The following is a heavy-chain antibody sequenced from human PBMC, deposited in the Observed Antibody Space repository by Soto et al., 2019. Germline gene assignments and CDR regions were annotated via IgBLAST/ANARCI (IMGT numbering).Heavy chain of an antibody. CDR2: INAGNGNT. CDR3: ARESESDYDTLVNAFDI. D-gene: IGHD5-12*01. J-gene: IGHJ3*02. CDR1: GYTFTSYA. Sequence: QVQLVQSGAEVKKPGASVKVSCKASGYTFTSYAMHWVRQAPGQRLEWMGWINAGNGNTKYSQKFQGRVTITRDTSASTAYMELSSLRSEDTAVYYCARESESDYDTLVNAFDIWGQGTMVTVSS. V-gene: IGHV1-3*01.